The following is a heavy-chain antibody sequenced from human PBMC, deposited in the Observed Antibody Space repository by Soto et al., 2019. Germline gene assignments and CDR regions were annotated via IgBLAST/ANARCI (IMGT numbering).Heavy chain of an antibody. Sequence: LRLSCAASGFTFSSYGMHWVRQAPGKGLEWVAVISYDGSNKYYADSVKGRFTISRDNSKNTLYLQMNSLRAEDTAVYYCAKVGFYYDSSGYIFDYWGQGTLVTVSS. CDR2: ISYDGSNK. V-gene: IGHV3-30*18. CDR1: GFTFSSYG. D-gene: IGHD3-22*01. J-gene: IGHJ4*02. CDR3: AKVGFYYDSSGYIFDY.